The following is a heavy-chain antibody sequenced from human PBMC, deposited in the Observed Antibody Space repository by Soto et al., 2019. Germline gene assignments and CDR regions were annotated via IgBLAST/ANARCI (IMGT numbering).Heavy chain of an antibody. CDR2: IYPGDSDT. Sequence: VESLKISCKGSGYSFTSYWIGWVRQMPGKGLEWMGIIYPGDSDTRYSPSFQGQVTISADKSISTAYLQWSSLKASDTAMYYCARLDVGGYYDSSGYYDFDYWGQGTLVTVSS. J-gene: IGHJ4*02. CDR3: ARLDVGGYYDSSGYYDFDY. CDR1: GYSFTSYW. D-gene: IGHD3-22*01. V-gene: IGHV5-51*01.